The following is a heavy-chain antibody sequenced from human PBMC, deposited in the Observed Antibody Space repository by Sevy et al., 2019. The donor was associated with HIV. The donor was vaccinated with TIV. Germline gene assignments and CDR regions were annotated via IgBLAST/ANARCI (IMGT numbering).Heavy chain of an antibody. CDR2: INYSGIT. J-gene: IGHJ4*02. CDR3: VGPKLRYTNVRHYLDY. D-gene: IGHD3-9*01. Sequence: SETLSLTCTVSGASISSSGYYWGWIRQPPGKGLEWIASINYSGITFYNPSLKSRVTISADTSKNQFSLRLSSVTAADSSIYFCVGPKLRYTNVRHYLDYWGQGTVVTVSS. CDR1: GASISSSGYY. V-gene: IGHV4-39*01.